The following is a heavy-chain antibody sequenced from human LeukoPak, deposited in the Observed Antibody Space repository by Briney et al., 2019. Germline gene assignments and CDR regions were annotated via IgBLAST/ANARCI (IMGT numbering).Heavy chain of an antibody. Sequence: GGSLRLSCAASGFAFSTYWMDWVRQAPGKGLEGVGNINQDGSVKHYVDSVRGRFAISRDNARNSVYLQTNALRVEDTAVYYCTRDFVFWGQGTLVTASS. V-gene: IGHV3-7*01. CDR3: TRDFVF. CDR1: GFAFSTYW. D-gene: IGHD3-3*01. CDR2: INQDGSVK. J-gene: IGHJ4*02.